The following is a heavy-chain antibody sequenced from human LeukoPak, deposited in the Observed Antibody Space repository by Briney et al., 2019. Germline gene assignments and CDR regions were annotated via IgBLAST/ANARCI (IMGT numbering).Heavy chain of an antibody. CDR1: GGSINNYY. D-gene: IGHD6-13*01. Sequence: SETLSLTCSVSGGSINNYYWSWIRQPPGKGLEWLGYIYYSGRTNYNPSLESRVTISVDTSKNQFSLNLYSVTAADTAVYYCARDGGTAAAGELDYWGQGTLVTVSS. V-gene: IGHV4-59*12. CDR3: ARDGGTAAAGELDY. CDR2: IYYSGRT. J-gene: IGHJ4*02.